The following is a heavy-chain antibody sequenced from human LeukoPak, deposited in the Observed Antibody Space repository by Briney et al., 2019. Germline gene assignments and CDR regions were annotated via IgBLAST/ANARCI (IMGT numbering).Heavy chain of an antibody. CDR2: INPNSGDT. CDR1: GYTFTDYY. CDR3: ARDQGVIPYYFDY. D-gene: IGHD3-16*02. V-gene: IGHV1-2*02. Sequence: ASVKVSCKASGYTFTDYYLHWVRQAPGQGLEWMGGINPNSGDTNYAQKFQGRVTMTGDSSISTAYMDLSGLRFDDTAVYYCARDQGVIPYYFDYWGQGALVTVSS. J-gene: IGHJ4*02.